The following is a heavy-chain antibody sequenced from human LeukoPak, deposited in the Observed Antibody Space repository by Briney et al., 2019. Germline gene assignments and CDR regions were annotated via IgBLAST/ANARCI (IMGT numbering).Heavy chain of an antibody. J-gene: IGHJ6*02. CDR3: ARDLGSRWRGSYSIGMDV. CDR2: MMEDGSEK. Sequence: GGSLRLSCAASGFTFSSYWINWVRQAPGKGLEWVANMMEDGSEKYNEDSVKGRFTISRDNAKKLMFLQMNSLRAEDTAVYYCARDLGSRWRGSYSIGMDVWGPGTTVTASS. CDR1: GFTFSSYW. V-gene: IGHV3-7*05. D-gene: IGHD3-3*01.